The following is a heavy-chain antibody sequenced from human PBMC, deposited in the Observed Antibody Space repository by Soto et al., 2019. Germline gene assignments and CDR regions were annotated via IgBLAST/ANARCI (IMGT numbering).Heavy chain of an antibody. CDR1: GFTFSSYG. CDR3: ARAGGAVAAPGDAFDI. D-gene: IGHD6-19*01. J-gene: IGHJ3*02. V-gene: IGHV3-33*01. CDR2: IWYDGSNK. Sequence: GESLKISCAASGFTFSSYGMHWVRQAPGKGLEWVAVIWYDGSNKYYADSVKGRFTISRDNSKNTLYLQMNSLRAEDTAVYYCARAGGAVAAPGDAFDIWGQGTMVTVSS.